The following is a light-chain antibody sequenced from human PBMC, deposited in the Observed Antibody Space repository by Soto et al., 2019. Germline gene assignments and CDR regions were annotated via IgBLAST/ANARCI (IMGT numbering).Light chain of an antibody. V-gene: IGKV1-9*01. CDR3: QQLSSYQLT. CDR1: QALSNY. CDR2: SAS. Sequence: DIQLTQSPSVLSASVGDTVTITCRASQALSNYLAWYQQKPGKAPDLLIYSASTLQSGVPSRFSGSGSETEFSLTIRALQPEDFETYYCQQLSSYQLTFGGGTKADI. J-gene: IGKJ4*01.